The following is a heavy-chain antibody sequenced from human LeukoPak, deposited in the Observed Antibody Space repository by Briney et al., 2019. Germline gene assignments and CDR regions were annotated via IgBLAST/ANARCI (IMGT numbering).Heavy chain of an antibody. D-gene: IGHD5-18*01. Sequence: ASVKVSCKVSGYTLTDLSMHWVRQAPGKGLEWMGGFDPEAGETIYAQKFQGRVSMTEDTSTDTAYMELSSLRSEDTAVYYCASQGGRRGYSYDSYWGQGTLVTVSS. J-gene: IGHJ4*02. CDR3: ASQGGRRGYSYDSY. V-gene: IGHV1-24*01. CDR1: GYTLTDLS. CDR2: FDPEAGET.